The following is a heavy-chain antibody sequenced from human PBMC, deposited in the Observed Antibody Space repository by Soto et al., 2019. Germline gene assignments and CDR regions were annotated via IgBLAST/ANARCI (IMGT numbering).Heavy chain of an antibody. CDR1: AYTFTSYA. D-gene: IGHD2-15*01. CDR2: ISAYNGNT. J-gene: IGHJ4*02. V-gene: IGHV1-18*01. Sequence: QVQLVQSGAEVRKPGASVKVSCKASAYTFTSYAISWVRQAPGQGLEWMGWISAYNGNTNYAQKLQGRVTMTTDTSTSTAYMELRSLRSDDTAVYYCARDRVADIRWAYFDYWGQGTLVTVSS. CDR3: ARDRVADIRWAYFDY.